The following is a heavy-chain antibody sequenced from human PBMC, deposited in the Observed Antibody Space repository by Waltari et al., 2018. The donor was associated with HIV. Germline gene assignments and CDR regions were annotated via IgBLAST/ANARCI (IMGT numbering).Heavy chain of an antibody. CDR3: ARGHIEVAGFFDY. V-gene: IGHV4-59*01. Sequence: QVQLQESGPGLVKPSETLSLTCSVSGGSISNYYWSWIRQPPGKGLEWIAYIYYSGSTNYSHSLKSRVTISVDTSENQFSLNLTSVTAADTAVYYCARGHIEVAGFFDYWGQGVLVSVSS. D-gene: IGHD6-19*01. J-gene: IGHJ4*02. CDR1: GGSISNYY. CDR2: IYYSGST.